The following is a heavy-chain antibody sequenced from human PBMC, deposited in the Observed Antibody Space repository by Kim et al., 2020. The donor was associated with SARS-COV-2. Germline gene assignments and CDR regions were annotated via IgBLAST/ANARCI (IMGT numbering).Heavy chain of an antibody. Sequence: GGSLRLSCAASGFTFSNAWMSWVRQAPGKGLEWVGRIKSKTDGGTTDYAAPGKGRFTISRDDSKNTLYLQMNSLKTEDTAVYYCTTDQHVGATYYYYYGMDVWGQGTTVTVSS. D-gene: IGHD1-26*01. V-gene: IGHV3-15*01. CDR3: TTDQHVGATYYYYYGMDV. CDR2: IKSKTDGGTT. J-gene: IGHJ6*02. CDR1: GFTFSNAW.